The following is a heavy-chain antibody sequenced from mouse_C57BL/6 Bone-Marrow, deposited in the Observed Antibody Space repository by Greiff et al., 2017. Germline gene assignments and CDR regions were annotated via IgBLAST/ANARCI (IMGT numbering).Heavy chain of an antibody. CDR3: ARGTCSNCWYFDV. V-gene: IGHV1-50*01. J-gene: IGHJ1*03. Sequence: QVQLQQPGAELVKPGASVKLSCKASGYTFTSYWMQWVKQRPGQGLEWIGEIDPSDSYTNYNQKFKGKATLTVDTSSSTAYMQLSSLTSEDSAVYDCARGTCSNCWYFDVWGTGTTVTVSS. CDR1: GYTFTSYW. D-gene: IGHD2-5*01. CDR2: IDPSDSYT.